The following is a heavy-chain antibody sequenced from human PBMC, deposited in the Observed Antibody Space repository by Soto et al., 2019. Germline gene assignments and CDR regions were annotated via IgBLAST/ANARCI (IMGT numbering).Heavy chain of an antibody. CDR3: ARDDRENPKSPAPDH. J-gene: IGHJ4*02. CDR2: IYYSGSA. D-gene: IGHD3-22*01. Sequence: SETLSLTCTVSGGSISTYYWNWIRQPPGKGLESIGYIYYSGSANYSPSLKSRVTISVDTSKNEFSLKLSSVTAADTAIYYCARDDRENPKSPAPDHWGQGPLVTVSS. V-gene: IGHV4-59*01. CDR1: GGSISTYY.